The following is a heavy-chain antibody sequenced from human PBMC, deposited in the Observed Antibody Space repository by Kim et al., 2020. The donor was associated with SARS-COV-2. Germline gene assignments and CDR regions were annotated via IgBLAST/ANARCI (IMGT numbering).Heavy chain of an antibody. Sequence: ASVKVSCKVSGYTLTELSMHWVRQAPGKGLEWMGGFDPEDGETIYAQKFQGRVTMTEDTSTDTAYMELSSLRSEDTAVYYCATTPWEGAHMGVFDYWGQGTLVTVSS. CDR2: FDPEDGET. CDR3: ATTPWEGAHMGVFDY. D-gene: IGHD1-26*01. J-gene: IGHJ4*02. CDR1: GYTLTELS. V-gene: IGHV1-24*01.